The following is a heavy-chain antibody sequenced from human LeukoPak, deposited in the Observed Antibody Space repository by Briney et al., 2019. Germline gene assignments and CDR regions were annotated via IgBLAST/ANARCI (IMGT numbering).Heavy chain of an antibody. CDR1: GGSISSYY. Sequence: SETLSLTCTVSGGSISSYYWSWIRQPPGKGLEWIGSIYYSGSTYYNPSLKSRVTISVDTSKNQFSLKLSSVTAADTAVYYCARAFDFHDAFDIWGQGTMVTVSS. CDR3: ARAFDFHDAFDI. CDR2: IYYSGST. D-gene: IGHD3-9*01. V-gene: IGHV4-59*05. J-gene: IGHJ3*02.